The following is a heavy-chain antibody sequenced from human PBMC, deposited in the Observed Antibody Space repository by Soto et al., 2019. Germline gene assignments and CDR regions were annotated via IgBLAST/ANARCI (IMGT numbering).Heavy chain of an antibody. CDR2: IYYSGTT. V-gene: IGHV4-28*01. Sequence: SETLSLTCAVSGYSISSSNWWGWIRQPPGKGLEWIGYIYYSGTTYYNPSLKSRVTMSVDTSKNQFSLKLTSVTAVDTAVYYCARREIQGPIDYWGQGTLFTAS. D-gene: IGHD1-26*01. J-gene: IGHJ4*02. CDR1: GYSISSSNW. CDR3: ARREIQGPIDY.